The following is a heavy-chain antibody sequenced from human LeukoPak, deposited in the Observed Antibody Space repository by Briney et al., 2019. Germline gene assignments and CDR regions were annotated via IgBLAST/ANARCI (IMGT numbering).Heavy chain of an antibody. CDR1: GFIFSDYA. Sequence: GGSLRLSCAASGFIFSDYALHWVRQAPGKGLEWVAVVLYDGETKYYADSVKGRFTISRDNSKNTLYLQMNSLRAEDTAVYYCAKDLTDFDYWGQGTLVTVSS. D-gene: IGHD4/OR15-4a*01. J-gene: IGHJ4*02. CDR3: AKDLTDFDY. CDR2: VLYDGETK. V-gene: IGHV3-30*04.